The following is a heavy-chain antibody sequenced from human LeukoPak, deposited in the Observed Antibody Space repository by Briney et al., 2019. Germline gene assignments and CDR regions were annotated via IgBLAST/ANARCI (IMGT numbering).Heavy chain of an antibody. J-gene: IGHJ4*02. CDR1: EYPFPVNF. D-gene: IGHD6-6*01. CDR2: INPTGGST. Sequence: GASLTFSSRPPEYPFPVNFIHWVGQPPGQGLSGMGIINPTGGSTTYAQKFQGRVTMTRDTSTSTVYMELSSLRSDDTAVYYCARTAARRFNYWGQGTLVTVSS. V-gene: IGHV1-46*01. CDR3: ARTAARRFNY.